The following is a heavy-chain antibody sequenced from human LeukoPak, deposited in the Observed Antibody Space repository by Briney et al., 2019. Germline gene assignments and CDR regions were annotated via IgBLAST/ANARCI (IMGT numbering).Heavy chain of an antibody. CDR1: GYSFTSYW. Sequence: GESLKISWKGSGYSFTSYWIGWVRQMPGKGLEWMGVIYPGDCDTRYSPSFQGQVTISAENSLKTAYLQSRRLNASDTAMYYCARAQGYCSSTSCYNYYYYMDVWGKGTTVTVSS. D-gene: IGHD2-2*02. J-gene: IGHJ6*03. CDR3: ARAQGYCSSTSCYNYYYYMDV. CDR2: IYPGDCDT. V-gene: IGHV5-51*01.